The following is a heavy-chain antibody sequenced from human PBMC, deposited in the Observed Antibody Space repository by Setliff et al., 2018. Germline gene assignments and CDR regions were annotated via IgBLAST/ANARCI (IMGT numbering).Heavy chain of an antibody. V-gene: IGHV4-39*07. J-gene: IGHJ6*03. CDR2: IYYRGTT. Sequence: SETLSLTCTVSGASLSSGTYYWGWIRQPPGKGLEWIGRIYYRGTTYSNVSLASRLTISVDTSKNQFSLKLTSVTAADTAVYYCARGLEGEDYFYYMDVWGKGNTVTVSS. CDR1: GASLSSGTYY. D-gene: IGHD2-21*01. CDR3: ARGLEGEDYFYYMDV.